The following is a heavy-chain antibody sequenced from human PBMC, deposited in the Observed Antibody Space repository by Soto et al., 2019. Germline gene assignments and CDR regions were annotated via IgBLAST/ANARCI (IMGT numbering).Heavy chain of an antibody. Sequence: GASVKVSFKASGYTFTSYDINWLRQATGQGLEWMGWMNPNSGNTGYAQKFQGRVTMTRNTSISTAYMELSSLRSEDTAVYYCARGYYGSGSPDYWGQGTLVTVSS. J-gene: IGHJ4*02. CDR1: GYTFTSYD. D-gene: IGHD3-10*01. V-gene: IGHV1-8*01. CDR2: MNPNSGNT. CDR3: ARGYYGSGSPDY.